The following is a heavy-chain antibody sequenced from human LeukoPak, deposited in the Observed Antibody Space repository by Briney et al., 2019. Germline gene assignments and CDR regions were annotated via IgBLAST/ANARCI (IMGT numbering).Heavy chain of an antibody. J-gene: IGHJ6*03. CDR1: RFTFSDYR. Sequence: GGSLRLSCVASRFTFSDYRMTWVRQAPGKGLEYVSAISSNGGSTYYANSVKGRFTISRDNSKNTLYLQMGSLRAEDMAVYYCARDSDSSSSGYYYNMDVWGKGTTVTVSS. CDR2: ISSNGGST. V-gene: IGHV3-64*01. D-gene: IGHD6-6*01. CDR3: ARDSDSSSSGYYYNMDV.